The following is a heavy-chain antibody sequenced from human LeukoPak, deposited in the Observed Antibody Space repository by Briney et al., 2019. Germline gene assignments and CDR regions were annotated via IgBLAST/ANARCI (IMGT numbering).Heavy chain of an antibody. J-gene: IGHJ6*02. CDR1: GFTFXXYD. V-gene: IGHV3-13*01. CDR2: IGTAGDT. Sequence: GSLRLXXXXSGFTFXXYDMHWVRHATGKGLEWVSAIGTAGDTYYPGSVKGRFTISRENAKNSLYLQMNSLRAGDTAVYYCAREGDPGGMDVWGQGTTVTVSS. CDR3: AREGDPGGMDV. D-gene: IGHD3-10*01.